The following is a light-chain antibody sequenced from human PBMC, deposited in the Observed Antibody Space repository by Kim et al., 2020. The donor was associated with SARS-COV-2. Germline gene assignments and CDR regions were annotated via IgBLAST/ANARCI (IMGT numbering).Light chain of an antibody. CDR1: QNVLNSANKKNY. CDR3: QQYYRTPPT. V-gene: IGKV4-1*01. CDR2: WAC. Sequence: RATIKCKSSQNVLNSANKKNYLAWYQQKTGQPPKRLIYWACTRESGVPYRVSGSGSGTDFTLTISSLKAEDVAVYYCQQYYRTPPTFGGGTKLEI. J-gene: IGKJ4*01.